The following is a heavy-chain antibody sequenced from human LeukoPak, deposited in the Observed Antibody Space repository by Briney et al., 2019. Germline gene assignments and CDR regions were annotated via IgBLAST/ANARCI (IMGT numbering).Heavy chain of an antibody. CDR1: GYTSSSYG. CDR2: ISAYNGNT. CDR3: ASMVLAAAGFYYFDY. V-gene: IGHV1-18*01. J-gene: IGHJ4*02. Sequence: ASVKDSCKASGYTSSSYGISWVRQAPGQGREWMGWISAYNGNTNYAQKLQGRVTMTTDTSTSTAYMELRSLRSDDTAVYYCASMVLAAAGFYYFDYWGQGTLVTVSS. D-gene: IGHD6-13*01.